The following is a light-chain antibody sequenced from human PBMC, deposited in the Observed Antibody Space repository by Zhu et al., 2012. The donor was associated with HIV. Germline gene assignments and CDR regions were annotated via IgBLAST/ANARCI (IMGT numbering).Light chain of an antibody. CDR1: QSISTW. J-gene: IGKJ1*01. CDR2: KAS. Sequence: DIQMTQFPSTLSASVGDRVTITCRASQSISTWLAWYQQKPGKAPKLLIYKASTLESGVPSRFSGRGSGTEFTLTISSLQPDDLATYYCQQYDRVFEDRFGQGTKVGNQT. V-gene: IGKV1-5*03. CDR3: QQYDRVFEDR.